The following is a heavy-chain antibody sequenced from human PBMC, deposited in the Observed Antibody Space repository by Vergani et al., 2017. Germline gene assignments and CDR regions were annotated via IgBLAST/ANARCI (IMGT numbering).Heavy chain of an antibody. CDR3: TTLPHDYGDPYYFDY. D-gene: IGHD4-17*01. Sequence: EVQLVESGGGLVQPGGSLRLSCAASGFTFSSYEMNWVRQAPGKGLEWVSYISSSGSTIYYADSVKGRFTISRDNAKNSLYLQMNSLRAEDTAVYYCTTLPHDYGDPYYFDYWGQGTLVTVSS. V-gene: IGHV3-48*03. J-gene: IGHJ4*02. CDR2: ISSSGSTI. CDR1: GFTFSSYE.